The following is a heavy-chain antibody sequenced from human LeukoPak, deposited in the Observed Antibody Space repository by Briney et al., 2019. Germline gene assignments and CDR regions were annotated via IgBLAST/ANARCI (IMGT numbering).Heavy chain of an antibody. V-gene: IGHV3-74*01. Sequence: SLCPSRAASVFTPRTDCMDCVPGAPRKGRGSGLGITDDGGSTSYADSVKGRFANPRDNAKTRPDLQLNRMRVEDPAVYSCATNQRCSLVAIDYWGQGTLVTVSS. CDR1: VFTPRTDC. D-gene: IGHD2-21*01. J-gene: IGHJ4*02. CDR2: ITDDGGST. CDR3: ATNQRCSLVAIDY.